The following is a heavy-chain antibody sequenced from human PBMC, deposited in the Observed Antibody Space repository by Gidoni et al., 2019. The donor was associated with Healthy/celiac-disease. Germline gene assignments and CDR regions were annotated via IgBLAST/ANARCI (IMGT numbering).Heavy chain of an antibody. CDR1: GFIFSSYA. CDR3: AKDRLTLDALDI. D-gene: IGHD2-15*01. Sequence: EVQLLESGGGLAQPGESLRLSCAASGFIFSSYAMSLVRQAPGKGLEWVSGISAGGGATYYGDSVKGRFTISRDNSKNTLSLQMNSLRAEDTAVYYCAKDRLTLDALDIWGQGTTVTVSS. J-gene: IGHJ3*02. CDR2: ISAGGGAT. V-gene: IGHV3-23*01.